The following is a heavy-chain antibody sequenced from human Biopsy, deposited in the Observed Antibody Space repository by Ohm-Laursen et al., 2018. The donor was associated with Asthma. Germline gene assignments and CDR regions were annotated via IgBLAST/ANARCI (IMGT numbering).Heavy chain of an antibody. CDR3: ARTFHFWSPYHAGHYQL. D-gene: IGHD3-3*02. Sequence: SLRLSCAAFGFTFGDYCMSWVRQVPGKGLEWVANIKHDGTEKNHVDSLKGRFTISRDNAKNSLYLQMNSLRAEDTAVYYCARTFHFWSPYHAGHYQLWGQGTLVTVPS. CDR1: GFTFGDYC. CDR2: IKHDGTEK. J-gene: IGHJ1*01. V-gene: IGHV3-7*01.